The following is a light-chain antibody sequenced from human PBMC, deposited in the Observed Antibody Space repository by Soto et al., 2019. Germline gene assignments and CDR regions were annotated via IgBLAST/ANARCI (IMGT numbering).Light chain of an antibody. CDR2: RNN. V-gene: IGLV1-47*01. Sequence: QSVLTQPPSASGTPGQRVTISCSGSSSNIGSNYVFWYQHLPGTAPKLLIYRNNQRPSGVPDRFSGSKSGTSASLAISGLRSEDETDYYCVAWDDSLSGVVFGGGTKLT. CDR1: SSNIGSNY. J-gene: IGLJ2*01. CDR3: VAWDDSLSGVV.